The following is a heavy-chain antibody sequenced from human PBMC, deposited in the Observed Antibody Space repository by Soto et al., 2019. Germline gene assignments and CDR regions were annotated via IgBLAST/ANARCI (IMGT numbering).Heavy chain of an antibody. CDR1: GGSFSGYQ. D-gene: IGHD3-10*01. CDR3: ARGLILWFGELSRRGGYYYYMDV. J-gene: IGHJ6*03. V-gene: IGHV4-34*01. Sequence: QVQLQQWGAGLLKPSETLSLTCAVYGGSFSGYQWSWIRQPPGKGLEWIGEINDSRNINYNPSLKSRITLLLDTPKNETSLKLSSPTAEDTAVYYCARGLILWFGELSRRGGYYYYMDVWGKGTTVSVSS. CDR2: INDSRNI.